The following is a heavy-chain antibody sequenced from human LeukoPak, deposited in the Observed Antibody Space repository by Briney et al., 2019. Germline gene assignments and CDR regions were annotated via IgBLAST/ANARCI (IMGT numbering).Heavy chain of an antibody. CDR2: INPNSGGT. Sequence: HRASVKVSCKASGYTFTSCYMHWVRQAPGQGLEWMGWINPNSGGTNYAQKFQGRVTMTRDTSISTAYMELSRLRSDDTAVYYCARDRSLYSSGWSGNDYWGQGTLVTVSS. D-gene: IGHD6-19*01. V-gene: IGHV1-2*02. J-gene: IGHJ4*02. CDR1: GYTFTSCY. CDR3: ARDRSLYSSGWSGNDY.